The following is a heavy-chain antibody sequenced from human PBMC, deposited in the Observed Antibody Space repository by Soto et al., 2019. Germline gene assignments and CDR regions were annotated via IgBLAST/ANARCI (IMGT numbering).Heavy chain of an antibody. D-gene: IGHD2-2*01. Sequence: QVQLVESGGGVVQPGRSLRLSCAASGFTFSSYAMHWVRQAPGKGLEWVAVISYDGSNKYYADSVKGRFTISRDNSKNTLYLQMNSLRAEDTAVYYCARGAYIVPMAGMDVWGQGTTVTVSS. CDR3: ARGAYIVPMAGMDV. V-gene: IGHV3-30-3*01. J-gene: IGHJ6*02. CDR1: GFTFSSYA. CDR2: ISYDGSNK.